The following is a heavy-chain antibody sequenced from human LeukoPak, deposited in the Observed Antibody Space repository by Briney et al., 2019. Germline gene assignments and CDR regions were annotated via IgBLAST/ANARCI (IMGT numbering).Heavy chain of an antibody. CDR2: MNPNSGNT. D-gene: IGHD3-16*01. J-gene: IGHJ6*03. V-gene: IGHV1-8*01. Sequence: ASVKVSCKASGYTLTSYDINWVRQATGQGLEWMGWMNPNSGNTGYAQKFQGRVTMTRNTSISTAYMELSSLRSEDTAVYYCARGLAFGDNYYYYYYMDVWGKGTTVTVSS. CDR1: GYTLTSYD. CDR3: ARGLAFGDNYYYYYYMDV.